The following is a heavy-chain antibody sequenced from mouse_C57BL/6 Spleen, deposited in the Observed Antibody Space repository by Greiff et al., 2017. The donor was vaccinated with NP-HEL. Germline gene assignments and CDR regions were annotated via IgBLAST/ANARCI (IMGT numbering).Heavy chain of an antibody. CDR1: GYTFTDYE. Sequence: LEESGAELVRPGASVTLSCKASGYTFTDYEMHWVKQTPVHGLEWIGAIDPETGGTAYNQKFKGKAILTADKSSSTAYMELRSLTSEDSAVYYCTRGGYYGYWGQGTTLTVSS. CDR2: IDPETGGT. D-gene: IGHD2-3*01. CDR3: TRGGYYGY. V-gene: IGHV1-15*01. J-gene: IGHJ2*01.